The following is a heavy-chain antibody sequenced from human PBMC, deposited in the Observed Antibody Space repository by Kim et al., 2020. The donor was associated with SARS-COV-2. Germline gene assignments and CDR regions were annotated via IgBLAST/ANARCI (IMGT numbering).Heavy chain of an antibody. J-gene: IGHJ6*02. D-gene: IGHD3-10*01. V-gene: IGHV3-30*01. Sequence: GKGRFTISRDNSKNTLYLQMNSLRAEDTAVYYCARDLDTDGTGQTYSMDVWGQGTTVTVSS. CDR3: ARDLDTDGTGQTYSMDV.